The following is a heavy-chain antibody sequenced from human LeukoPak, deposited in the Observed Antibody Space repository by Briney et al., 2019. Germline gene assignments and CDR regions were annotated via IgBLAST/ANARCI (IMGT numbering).Heavy chain of an antibody. J-gene: IGHJ5*02. D-gene: IGHD2-2*01. Sequence: SETLSLTCTVSGGSSSSSRYYWGWIRQPPGKGLEWIVSIYYSGSTYYNPSLKSRVTISVDTSKNQFSLKLSSVTAADTAVYYCARHPYQLLWLSWFDPWGQGTLVTVSS. CDR2: IYYSGST. CDR1: GGSSSSSRYY. V-gene: IGHV4-39*01. CDR3: ARHPYQLLWLSWFDP.